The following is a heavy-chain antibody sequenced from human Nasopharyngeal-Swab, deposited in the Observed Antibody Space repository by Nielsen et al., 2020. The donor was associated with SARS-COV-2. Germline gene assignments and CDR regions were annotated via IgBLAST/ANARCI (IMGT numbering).Heavy chain of an antibody. CDR3: TRAGNYRHDY. CDR2: INGDGSST. J-gene: IGHJ4*02. D-gene: IGHD1-7*01. V-gene: IGHV3-74*01. CDR1: GFTFSTYW. Sequence: GESLKISCAASGFTFSTYWVHWVRQAPGKGLVWVSRINGDGSSTSYADSLKGRFTISRDNAKNTLYLQMNSLRVEDTAVYYCTRAGNYRHDYWGQGTLVTASS.